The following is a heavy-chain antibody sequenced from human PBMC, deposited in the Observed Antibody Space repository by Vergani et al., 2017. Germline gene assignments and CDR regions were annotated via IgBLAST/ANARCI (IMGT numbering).Heavy chain of an antibody. CDR3: ARAKKGVDYGGNSINDY. CDR1: GFTFSSYS. V-gene: IGHV3-21*01. J-gene: IGHJ4*02. D-gene: IGHD4-23*01. Sequence: EVQLVESGGGLVKPGGSLRLSCAASGFTFSSYSMNWVRQAPGKGLEWVSSISSSSSYIYYADSVMGRFTISRDNAKNSLYLQMNSLRAEDTAVYYCARAKKGVDYGGNSINDYWGQGTLVTVSS. CDR2: ISSSSSYI.